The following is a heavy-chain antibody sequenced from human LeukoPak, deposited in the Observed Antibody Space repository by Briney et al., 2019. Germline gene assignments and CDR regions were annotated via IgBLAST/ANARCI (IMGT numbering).Heavy chain of an antibody. CDR1: GFTFSSYN. J-gene: IGHJ2*01. D-gene: IGHD6-19*01. V-gene: IGHV3-48*04. CDR2: ISSSGSAI. Sequence: GGSLRLSCAASGFTFSSYNMNWVRQAPGKGLEWVSYISSSGSAIYYADSVKGRFTISRDNAKNSPSLQMNSLRAEDTAVYYCARESRIAVAGTTSRYWYFDLWGRGTLVTVSS. CDR3: ARESRIAVAGTTSRYWYFDL.